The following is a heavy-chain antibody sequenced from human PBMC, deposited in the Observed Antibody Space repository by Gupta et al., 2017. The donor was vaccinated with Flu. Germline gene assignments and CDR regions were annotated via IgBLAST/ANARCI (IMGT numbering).Heavy chain of an antibody. CDR2: IYHSGST. CDR1: GGSISSSNW. V-gene: IGHV4-4*02. D-gene: IGHD3-22*01. CDR3: AGKMDYYDSSGYYAPPLGLDY. J-gene: IGHJ4*02. Sequence: QVQLQESGPGLVKPSGTLSLTCAVSGGSISSSNWWSWVRQPPGKGLEWIGEIYHSGSTNYNPSLKSRVTISVDKSKNQFSLKLSSVTAADTAVYYCAGKMDYYDSSGYYAPPLGLDYWGQGTLVTVSS.